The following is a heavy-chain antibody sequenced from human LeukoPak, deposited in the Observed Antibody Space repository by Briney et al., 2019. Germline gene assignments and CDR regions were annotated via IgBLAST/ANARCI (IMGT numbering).Heavy chain of an antibody. CDR3: AKDSLAYCGGDCYSFDY. J-gene: IGHJ4*02. D-gene: IGHD2-21*02. V-gene: IGHV3-30*18. CDR2: ISYDGSNK. Sequence: PGGSLRLSCAASGFTFSSYGMHWVRQAPGKGLEWVAVISYDGSNKYYADSVKGRFTISRDNSKNTLYLQMNSLRAEDTAVYYCAKDSLAYCGGDCYSFDYWGQGTQVTVSS. CDR1: GFTFSSYG.